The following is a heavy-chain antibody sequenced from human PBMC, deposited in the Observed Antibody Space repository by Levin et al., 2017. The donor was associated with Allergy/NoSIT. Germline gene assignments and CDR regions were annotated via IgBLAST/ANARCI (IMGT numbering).Heavy chain of an antibody. CDR2: ISSSGSTI. CDR3: ARGYYDSSGPYAFDI. V-gene: IGHV3-48*03. CDR1: GFTFSSYE. Sequence: SCAASGFTFSSYEMNWVRQAPGKGLEWVSYISSSGSTIYYADSVKGRFTISRDNAKNSLYLQMNSLRAEDTAVYYCARGYYDSSGPYAFDIWGQGTMVTVSS. D-gene: IGHD3-22*01. J-gene: IGHJ3*02.